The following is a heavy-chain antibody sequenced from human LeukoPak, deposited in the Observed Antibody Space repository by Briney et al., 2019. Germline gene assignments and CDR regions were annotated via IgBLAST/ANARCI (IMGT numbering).Heavy chain of an antibody. D-gene: IGHD2-2*01. CDR1: GGTFSSYA. Sequence: ASVKVSCKASGGTFSSYAISWVRQAPGQGLEWMGWISAYNGNTNYAQKLQGRVTTTTDTSTSTAYMELRSLRSDDTAVYYCARDCKFSTSCYYYMDVWGKGTTVTVSS. CDR2: ISAYNGNT. J-gene: IGHJ6*03. V-gene: IGHV1-18*01. CDR3: ARDCKFSTSCYYYMDV.